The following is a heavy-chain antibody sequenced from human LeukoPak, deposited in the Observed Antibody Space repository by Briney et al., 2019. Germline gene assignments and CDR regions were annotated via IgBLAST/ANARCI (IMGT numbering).Heavy chain of an antibody. CDR3: ARAPGRQGHYMDV. V-gene: IGHV1-46*01. CDR2: INPSGGST. Sequence: ASVTVSCKASGYTFTIYYMHWVRQAPGQGLEWMGIINPSGGSTSYAQKFQGRVTMTRDTSTSTVYMELSSLRSEDTAVYYCARAPGRQGHYMDVWGKGTTVTVSS. J-gene: IGHJ6*03. CDR1: GYTFTIYY.